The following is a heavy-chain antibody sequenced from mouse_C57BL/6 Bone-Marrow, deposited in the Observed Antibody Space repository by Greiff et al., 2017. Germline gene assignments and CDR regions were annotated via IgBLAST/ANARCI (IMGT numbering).Heavy chain of an antibody. CDR3: ARPGQYYFDY. CDR2: ISSGSSTI. CDR1: GFTFSDYG. J-gene: IGHJ2*01. V-gene: IGHV5-17*01. Sequence: EVHLVESGGGLVKPGGSLKLSCAASGFTFSDYGMHWVRQAPVKGLEWVAYISSGSSTIYYADTVKGRFTISRDNAKNTLFLQMTSLRSEDTAMSYCARPGQYYFDYWGQGTTLTVSS.